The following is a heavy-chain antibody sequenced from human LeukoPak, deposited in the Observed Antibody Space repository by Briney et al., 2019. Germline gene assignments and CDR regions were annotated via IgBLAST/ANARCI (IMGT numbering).Heavy chain of an antibody. CDR3: GRGRYYDSSGYPPPY. CDR1: GGSISSYY. J-gene: IGHJ4*02. D-gene: IGHD3-22*01. V-gene: IGHV4-59*12. Sequence: SETLSLTCTVSGGSISSYYWSWIRQPPGKGLEWIGYIYYSGSTNYNPSLKSRVTISVDTSKNQFSLKLSSVTAADTAVYYCGRGRYYDSSGYPPPYWGQGTLVTVSS. CDR2: IYYSGST.